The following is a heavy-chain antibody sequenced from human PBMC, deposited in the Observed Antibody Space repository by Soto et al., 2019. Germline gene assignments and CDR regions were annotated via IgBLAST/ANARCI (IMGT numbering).Heavy chain of an antibody. D-gene: IGHD6-13*01. CDR1: GFTFSSYS. Sequence: GGSLRLSCAASGFTFSSYSMNWVRQAPGKGLEWVSSISSSGSYIYYADSVKGRFTISRDNSKNTLYLQMNSLRAEDTAVYYCAKDRVAAALYYFDYWGQGTLVTVSS. V-gene: IGHV3-21*04. CDR3: AKDRVAAALYYFDY. J-gene: IGHJ4*02. CDR2: ISSSGSYI.